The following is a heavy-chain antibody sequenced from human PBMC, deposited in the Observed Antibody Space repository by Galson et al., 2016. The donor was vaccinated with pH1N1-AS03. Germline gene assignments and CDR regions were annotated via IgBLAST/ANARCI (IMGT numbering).Heavy chain of an antibody. CDR1: GYSFISYA. Sequence: SVKVSCKASGYSFISYAIRWVRQAPGQRPEWMGWLNTGTGDTIYSQKFQDRVIITRDTSASTAYMELSRLRSEDTAMYYCAKVGIEISSGWYGRFDCWGQGTLVTVSS. CDR3: AKVGIEISSGWYGRFDC. V-gene: IGHV1-3*04. J-gene: IGHJ4*02. CDR2: LNTGTGDT. D-gene: IGHD6-19*01.